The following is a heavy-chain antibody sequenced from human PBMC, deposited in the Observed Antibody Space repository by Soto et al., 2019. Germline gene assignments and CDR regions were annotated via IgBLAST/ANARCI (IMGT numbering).Heavy chain of an antibody. D-gene: IGHD3-10*01. CDR1: GGTFSSYA. CDR2: IIPIFGTA. CDR3: ATRRGYYYGMDV. V-gene: IGHV1-69*13. J-gene: IGHJ6*02. Sequence: SVKVSCKASGGTFSSYAISWVRQAPGQGLEWMGGIIPIFGTANYAQKFQGRVTITADESTSTAYMELSSLRSEDTAVYYCATRRGYYYGMDVWGQGTTVTVSS.